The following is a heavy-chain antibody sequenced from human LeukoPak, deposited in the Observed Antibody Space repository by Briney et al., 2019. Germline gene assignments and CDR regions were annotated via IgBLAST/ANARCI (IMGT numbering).Heavy chain of an antibody. CDR3: ARDYAFGGVN. Sequence: SVKVSCKASGGTCSSYAISWVRQAPGQGLEWMGGIIPIFGTANYAQKFQGRVTITADESTSTAYMELSSLRSEDTAVYYCARDYAFGGVNWGQGTLVTVSS. CDR2: IIPIFGTA. J-gene: IGHJ4*02. D-gene: IGHD3-16*01. V-gene: IGHV1-69*13. CDR1: GGTCSSYA.